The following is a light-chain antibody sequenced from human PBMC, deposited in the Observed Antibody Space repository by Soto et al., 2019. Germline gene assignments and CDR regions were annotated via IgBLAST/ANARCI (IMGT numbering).Light chain of an antibody. CDR2: GAS. Sequence: EIVLTQSPGTLSLSPGERATLSCRASQSVSSSYLAWYQQKPGQAPRLPIYGASSRATGIPDRFSGSGCGTDFTLTISRLEPEDVSVYYCQQYGSSPPYTFGQGTKLEIK. CDR3: QQYGSSPPYT. CDR1: QSVSSSY. J-gene: IGKJ2*01. V-gene: IGKV3-20*01.